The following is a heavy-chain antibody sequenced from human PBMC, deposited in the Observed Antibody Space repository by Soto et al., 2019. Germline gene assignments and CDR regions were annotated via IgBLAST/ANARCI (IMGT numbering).Heavy chain of an antibody. Sequence: PGGSLRLSCAASGFTFSSYGMHWVRQAPGKGLEWVAVISPDGSNKDYADSVKGRFTISRDNSKNTLYLQMNSLRAEDTAVYNCAKEPVGPDWYFDLWGRGTLVTVSS. CDR2: ISPDGSNK. CDR1: GFTFSSYG. V-gene: IGHV3-30*18. CDR3: AKEPVGPDWYFDL. J-gene: IGHJ2*01.